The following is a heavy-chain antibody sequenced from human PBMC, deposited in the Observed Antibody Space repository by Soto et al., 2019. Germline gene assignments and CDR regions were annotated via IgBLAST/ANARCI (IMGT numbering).Heavy chain of an antibody. CDR2: ISSSGSTI. D-gene: IGHD2-15*01. CDR3: LSRVVVVAASLH. Sequence: GGSLRLSCAASGFTFSSYEMNWVRQAPGKGLEWVSYISSSGSTIYYADSVKGRFTISRDNAKNSLYLQMNSLRAEDTAVYYCLSRVVVVAASLHWGQGTLVTVSS. CDR1: GFTFSSYE. V-gene: IGHV3-48*03. J-gene: IGHJ4*01.